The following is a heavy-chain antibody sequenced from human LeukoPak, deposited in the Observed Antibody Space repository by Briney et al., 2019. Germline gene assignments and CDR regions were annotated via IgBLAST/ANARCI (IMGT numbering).Heavy chain of an antibody. CDR2: ISYSGTT. J-gene: IGHJ6*02. CDR1: GGPISSSY. CDR3: ARLSPDYYYAMDV. Sequence: SETLSLTCTVSGGPISSSYWSWIRQPPGKGLEWIGYISYSGTTNYNPSLKSRVTISVDTSKNQFSLKLSSVTAADTAVYYCARLSPDYYYAMDVWGQGTTVTVSS. V-gene: IGHV4-59*08.